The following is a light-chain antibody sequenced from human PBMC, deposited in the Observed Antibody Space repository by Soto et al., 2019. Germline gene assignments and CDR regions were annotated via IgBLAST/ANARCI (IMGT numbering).Light chain of an antibody. Sequence: SYELTQPPSMSVSPGQTARITCSGDALPKQYASWYQQNPGQAPVLVIYKDTERPSGIPERFSGSSSGTTVTLTISGVQAEEGSDYSCKPENRSNINVVVLGGGTK. J-gene: IGLJ2*01. CDR3: KPENRSNINVVV. V-gene: IGLV3-25*02. CDR2: KDT. CDR1: ALPKQY.